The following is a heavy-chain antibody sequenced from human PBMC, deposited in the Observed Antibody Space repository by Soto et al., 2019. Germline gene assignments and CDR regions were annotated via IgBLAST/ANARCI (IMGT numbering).Heavy chain of an antibody. CDR1: GYTFTSYG. D-gene: IGHD3-10*01. CDR2: ISAYNGNT. Sequence: ASVKVSCKASGYTFTSYGISWVRQAPGQGLEWMGWISAYNGNTNYAQKLQGRVTMTTDTSSSTAYMELRSLRSDDTAVYYCARQPLYGSGSYYVYWGQGTLVTVSS. CDR3: ARQPLYGSGSYYVY. J-gene: IGHJ4*02. V-gene: IGHV1-18*01.